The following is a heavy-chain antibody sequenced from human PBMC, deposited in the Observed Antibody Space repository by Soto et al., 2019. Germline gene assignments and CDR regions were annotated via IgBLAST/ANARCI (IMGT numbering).Heavy chain of an antibody. D-gene: IGHD3-10*01. Sequence: SETLSPTCTVYGGSMSEYVWGWIRQSPGKGLEWIGYIYYLGSTDYNPSLKSRVTISVDTSKRQFSLRLTSVTAADTAVYYCARDGYDGSGSPYPAYWGPGTQVTVS. J-gene: IGHJ4*02. CDR3: ARDGYDGSGSPYPAY. CDR2: IYYLGST. V-gene: IGHV4-59*01. CDR1: GGSMSEYV.